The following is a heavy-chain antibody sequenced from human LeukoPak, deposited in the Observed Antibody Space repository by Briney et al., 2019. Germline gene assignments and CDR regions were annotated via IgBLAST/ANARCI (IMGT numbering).Heavy chain of an antibody. Sequence: GGSLRLSCAASGFTFSDYWIHWVRQAPGKGLVWVSRINTDGSITNYADSVKGRFTISRDNAKNTLYLQMSSLGAEDTAVYYCARDRGPRTGFMVREAYDYWGQGTLVTVSS. V-gene: IGHV3-74*01. CDR3: ARDRGPRTGFMVREAYDY. J-gene: IGHJ4*02. CDR1: GFTFSDYW. CDR2: INTDGSIT. D-gene: IGHD3-10*01.